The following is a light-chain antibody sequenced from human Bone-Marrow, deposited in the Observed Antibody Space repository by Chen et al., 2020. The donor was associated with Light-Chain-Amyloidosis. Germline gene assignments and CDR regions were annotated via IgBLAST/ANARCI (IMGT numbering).Light chain of an antibody. Sequence: SYELTQPPSVSVSPGQTARITCSGDDLPTKYAYWYQQNPGQAPVLVIHRDTERPSGISERFSGSSSGTTATLTISGVQAEDVADYHCQSADSSGTYEVIFGGGTKLTVL. CDR2: RDT. V-gene: IGLV3-25*03. CDR3: QSADSSGTYEVI. CDR1: DLPTKY. J-gene: IGLJ2*01.